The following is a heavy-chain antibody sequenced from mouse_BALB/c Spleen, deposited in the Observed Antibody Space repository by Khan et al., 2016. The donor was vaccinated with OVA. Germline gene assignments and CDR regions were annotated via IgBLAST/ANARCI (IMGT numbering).Heavy chain of an antibody. J-gene: IGHJ4*01. CDR2: ISTSGST. V-gene: IGHV3-2*02. CDR1: GYSITRDYA. Sequence: EVQLQESGPGLVKPSQSLSLTCTVTGYSITRDYAWNWIRQFPGNKLEWMGYISTSGSTSYNPSLKSRISITRDPSKNQFFLQLNSVTTEDTATYYCASELGRYYAMDYWGQGTSVTVSS. CDR3: ASELGRYYAMDY. D-gene: IGHD4-1*01.